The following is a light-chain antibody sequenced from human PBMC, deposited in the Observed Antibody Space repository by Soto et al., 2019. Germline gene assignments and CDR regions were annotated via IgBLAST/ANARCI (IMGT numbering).Light chain of an antibody. Sequence: SYELTQPPSVSVAPGKTARITCGGNNIGSKSVHWYQQKPGQAPALVIYYDSDRPSGIPERFSGSNSGNTATLTISRVEAGDEADYYCQVWDSSSDHAVFGGGTQLTVL. J-gene: IGLJ7*01. CDR3: QVWDSSSDHAV. CDR1: NIGSKS. CDR2: YDS. V-gene: IGLV3-21*04.